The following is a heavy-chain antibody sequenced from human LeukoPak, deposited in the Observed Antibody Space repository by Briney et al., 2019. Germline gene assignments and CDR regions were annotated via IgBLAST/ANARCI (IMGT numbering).Heavy chain of an antibody. J-gene: IGHJ4*02. CDR1: GGSFSGYY. CDR2: INHSGST. Sequence: SETLSLTCAVYGGSFSGYYWSWIRQPPGKGLEWIGEINHSGSTNYNPSLKSRVTISVDTSKNQFSLKLSSVTAADTAVYYCARADSSGWYSGAYWGQGILVTVSP. CDR3: ARADSSGWYSGAY. V-gene: IGHV4-34*01. D-gene: IGHD6-19*01.